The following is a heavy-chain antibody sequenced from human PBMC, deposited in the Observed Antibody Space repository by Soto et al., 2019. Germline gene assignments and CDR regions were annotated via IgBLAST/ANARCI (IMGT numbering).Heavy chain of an antibody. Sequence: QVQLVESGGGVVQPGRSLRLSCAASGFTFSSYGMHWVRQAPGKGLEWVAVIWYDGSNKYYADSVKGRFTISRDNSKNTLYLQMNSLRAEETAVYYCARIILDYYDSSGYEGALDAFDIWGQGTMVTVSS. CDR3: ARIILDYYDSSGYEGALDAFDI. D-gene: IGHD3-22*01. J-gene: IGHJ3*02. V-gene: IGHV3-33*01. CDR1: GFTFSSYG. CDR2: IWYDGSNK.